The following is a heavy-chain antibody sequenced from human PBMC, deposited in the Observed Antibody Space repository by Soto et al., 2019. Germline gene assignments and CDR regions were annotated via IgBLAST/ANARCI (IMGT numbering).Heavy chain of an antibody. Sequence: QLQLQESGPGLVKPSETLSLTCTVSGGSISSSSYYWGWIRQPPGKGLEWIGSIYYSGSTYYNPSLKSRVTISVDTSKNQFSLKLSSVTAADTAVYYCARTDDSSGPYTRYWGQGTLVTVSS. CDR2: IYYSGST. CDR3: ARTDDSSGPYTRY. CDR1: GGSISSSSYY. V-gene: IGHV4-39*01. D-gene: IGHD3-22*01. J-gene: IGHJ4*02.